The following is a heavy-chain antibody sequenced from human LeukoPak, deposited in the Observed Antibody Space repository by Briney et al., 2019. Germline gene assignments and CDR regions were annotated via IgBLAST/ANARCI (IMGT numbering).Heavy chain of an antibody. CDR3: AREVVSVIGSLDY. D-gene: IGHD3-22*01. CDR2: ISGSGTI. V-gene: IGHV3-48*03. CDR1: GFTFSSFE. J-gene: IGHJ4*02. Sequence: GGSLRLSCAASGFTFSSFEMNWVRQAPGKGLEWVSYISGSGTIYYADSVKGRFTISRDNAKNSLYLQMNNLRAEDTAVYYCAREVVSVIGSLDYWGQGTLVTVSS.